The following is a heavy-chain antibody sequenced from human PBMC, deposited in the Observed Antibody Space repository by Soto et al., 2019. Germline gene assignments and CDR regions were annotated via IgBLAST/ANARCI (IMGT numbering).Heavy chain of an antibody. CDR3: AKDDCSSTSCYWGY. CDR1: GFTFSSYA. CDR2: ISGSGGST. D-gene: IGHD2-2*01. J-gene: IGHJ4*02. V-gene: IGHV3-23*01. Sequence: GGSLRLSCAASGFTFSSYAMSWVRQAPGKGLEWVSAISGSGGSTYYADSVKGRFTISRDNSKNTLYLQMNSLRAEDTAVYYCAKDDCSSTSCYWGYWGQGTLVTVSS.